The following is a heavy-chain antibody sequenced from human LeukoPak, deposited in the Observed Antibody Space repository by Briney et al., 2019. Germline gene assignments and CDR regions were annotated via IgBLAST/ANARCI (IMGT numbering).Heavy chain of an antibody. CDR3: ARDRCSSTSCPRGYDAFDI. Sequence: SETLSLTCTVSDGSISSYYWSWIRQPAGKGLEWIGRIYTSGSTNYNPSLKSRVTMSVDTSKNQFSLKLSSVTAADTAVYYCARDRCSSTSCPRGYDAFDIWGQGTMVTVSS. V-gene: IGHV4-4*07. D-gene: IGHD2-2*01. CDR2: IYTSGST. CDR1: DGSISSYY. J-gene: IGHJ3*02.